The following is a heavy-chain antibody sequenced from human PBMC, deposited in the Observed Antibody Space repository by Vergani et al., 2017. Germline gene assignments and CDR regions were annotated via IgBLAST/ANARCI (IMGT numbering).Heavy chain of an antibody. CDR3: AKRGGSGSYYRPSSDY. J-gene: IGHJ4*02. Sequence: QVQLVESGGGVVQPGRSLRLSCAASGFTFSSYGMHWVRQAPGKGLEWVAVIWYDGSNKYYADSVKGRFTISRDNSKNTLYLQMNSLRAEDTAVYYCAKRGGSGSYYRPSSDYWGQGTLVTVSS. D-gene: IGHD3-10*01. CDR2: IWYDGSNK. CDR1: GFTFSSYG. V-gene: IGHV3-33*06.